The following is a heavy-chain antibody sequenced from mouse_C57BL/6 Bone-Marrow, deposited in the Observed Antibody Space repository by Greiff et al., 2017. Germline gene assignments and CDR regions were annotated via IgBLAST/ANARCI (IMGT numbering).Heavy chain of an antibody. J-gene: IGHJ2*01. CDR3: ASQDWGNPYFDY. CDR2: ISNGGGST. CDR1: GFTFSDYY. D-gene: IGHD2-1*01. Sequence: EVQVVESGGGLVQPGGSLKLSCAASGFTFSDYYMYWVRQTPEKRLEWVAYISNGGGSTYYPDTVKGRFTISRDNAKNTLYLQMSRLQSEDTAMYSFASQDWGNPYFDYWGQGTTLTVSS. V-gene: IGHV5-12*01.